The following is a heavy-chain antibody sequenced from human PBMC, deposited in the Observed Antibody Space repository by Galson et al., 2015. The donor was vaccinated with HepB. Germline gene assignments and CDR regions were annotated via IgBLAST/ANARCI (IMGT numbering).Heavy chain of an antibody. V-gene: IGHV3-9*01. D-gene: IGHD4-11*01. CDR2: ISWNSGSI. J-gene: IGHJ6*03. CDR1: GFTFDDYA. CDR3: ASSPSDYSNYHYYMDV. Sequence: SLRLSCAASGFTFDDYAMHWVRQAPGKGLEWVSGISWNSGSIGYADSVKGRFTISRDNAKNSLYLQMNSLRAEDTALYYCASSPSDYSNYHYYMDVWGKGTTVTVSS.